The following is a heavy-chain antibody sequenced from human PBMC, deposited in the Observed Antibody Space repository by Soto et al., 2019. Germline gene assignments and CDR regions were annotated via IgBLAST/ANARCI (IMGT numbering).Heavy chain of an antibody. CDR3: VREVVAPEDYYYGMDV. J-gene: IGHJ6*02. CDR1: GFTFSSYA. CDR2: ISYDGSKK. V-gene: IGHV3-30-3*01. D-gene: IGHD2-15*01. Sequence: QVQLVESGGVVVQPGRSLRLSCAASGFTFSSYAMHWVRQAPGKGLEWVAVISYDGSKKYYADSVKGRFTISRDNSKNKLYLQMNSLRAEDTAVYYCVREVVAPEDYYYGMDVWGQGTTVTVSS.